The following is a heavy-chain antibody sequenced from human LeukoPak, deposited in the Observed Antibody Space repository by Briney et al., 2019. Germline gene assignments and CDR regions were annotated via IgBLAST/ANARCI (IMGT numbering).Heavy chain of an antibody. CDR2: ISGSGDST. CDR1: GFTFSFYA. J-gene: IGHJ4*02. D-gene: IGHD3-22*01. V-gene: IGHV3-23*01. CDR3: ATRITMIVT. Sequence: PGGSLRLSCAASGFTFSFYAMSWVRQAPGKGLEWVSAISGSGDSTYYADSVKGRFTISRDNSKNTLYLQMNSLRAEDTAVYYCATRITMIVTWGQGTLVTVSS.